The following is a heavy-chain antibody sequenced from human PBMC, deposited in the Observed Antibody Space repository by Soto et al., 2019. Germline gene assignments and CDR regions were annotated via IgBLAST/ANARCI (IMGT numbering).Heavy chain of an antibody. V-gene: IGHV1-58*01. CDR3: AAQRMGDELELRAYYFDY. CDR1: GFTFTSSA. Sequence: SVKVSCKASGFTFTSSAVQWVRQARGQRLGWIGWIVVGSGNTNYAQKFQERVTITRDMSTSTAYMELSSLRSEDTAVYYCAAQRMGDELELRAYYFDYWGQGTLVTVSS. CDR2: IVVGSGNT. D-gene: IGHD1-7*01. J-gene: IGHJ4*02.